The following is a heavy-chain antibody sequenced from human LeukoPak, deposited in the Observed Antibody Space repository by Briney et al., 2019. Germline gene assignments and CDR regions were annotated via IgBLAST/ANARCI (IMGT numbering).Heavy chain of an antibody. Sequence: ASVKVSCKVSGYTLTELSMHWVRQAPGKGLEWMGGFDPEDGETIYAQKFQGRVTMTEDTSTDTAYMELSSLRSEDTAVYYCARGKEGFYGMDVWGQGTTVTVSS. J-gene: IGHJ6*02. CDR2: FDPEDGET. CDR3: ARGKEGFYGMDV. CDR1: GYTLTELS. V-gene: IGHV1-24*01.